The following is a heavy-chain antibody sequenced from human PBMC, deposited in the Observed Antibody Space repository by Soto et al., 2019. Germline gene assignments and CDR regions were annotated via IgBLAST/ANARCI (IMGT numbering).Heavy chain of an antibody. J-gene: IGHJ6*02. CDR1: GLTFNTSG. Sequence: PGGSLRLSCEVSGLTFNTSGMHWVRQAPGKGLEWVAVISYDGSNKYYADSVKGRFTISRDNSKNTLYLQMNSLRAEDTAVYYCARVIAVAGPYYYYGMDVWGQGTTVTVSS. D-gene: IGHD6-19*01. V-gene: IGHV3-30*03. CDR2: ISYDGSNK. CDR3: ARVIAVAGPYYYYGMDV.